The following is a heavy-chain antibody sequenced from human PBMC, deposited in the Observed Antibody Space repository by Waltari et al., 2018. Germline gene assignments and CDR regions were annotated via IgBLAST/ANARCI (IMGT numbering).Heavy chain of an antibody. J-gene: IGHJ6*02. CDR3: ATGVEWGGMDV. CDR2: IRYDGSNK. Sequence: QVQLVESGGGVVQPGGSLRLSCAASGFTFSSYGMHWVRQAPGKGLEWVAFIRYDGSNKYYADSVKGRFTISRDNSKNTLYLQMNSLRAEDTAVYYCATGVEWGGMDVWGQGTTVTVSS. CDR1: GFTFSSYG. D-gene: IGHD3-3*01. V-gene: IGHV3-30*02.